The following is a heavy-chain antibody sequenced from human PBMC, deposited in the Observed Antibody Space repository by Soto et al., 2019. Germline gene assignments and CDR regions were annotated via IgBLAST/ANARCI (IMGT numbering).Heavy chain of an antibody. J-gene: IGHJ4*02. V-gene: IGHV4-34*01. CDR1: GGSFSGYY. Sequence: QVQLQQWGAGLLKPSETLSLTCAVYGGSFSGYYWSWIRQPPGKGLEWIGEINHSGSTNYNPSLKSRVTISVDTSKNQFSLKLSSVTAADTTVYYCARGLRERDGYNLFDYWGQGTLVTVSS. CDR2: INHSGST. CDR3: ARGLRERDGYNLFDY. D-gene: IGHD5-12*01.